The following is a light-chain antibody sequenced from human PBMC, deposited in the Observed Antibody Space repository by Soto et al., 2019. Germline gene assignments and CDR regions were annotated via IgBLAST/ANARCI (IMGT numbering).Light chain of an antibody. V-gene: IGLV2-23*01. CDR3: YSFAGSRGV. CDR1: SSDIGSYNL. Sequence: QSALTQPASVSGSPGQSITISCTGTSSDIGSYNLVSWYQQHPGKAPKLMIYEDTKRPSGVSNRFSGSKSGSAASLTISGLQAEDEADYYCYSFAGSRGVFGGGTKLTVL. J-gene: IGLJ2*01. CDR2: EDT.